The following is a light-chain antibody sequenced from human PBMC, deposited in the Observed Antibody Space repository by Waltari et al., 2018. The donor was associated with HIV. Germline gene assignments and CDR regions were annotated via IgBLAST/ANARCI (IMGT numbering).Light chain of an antibody. J-gene: IGLJ3*02. CDR1: PSHLAVAS. V-gene: IGLV1-44*01. Sequence: QIVLTQPPSASGTPGQRVTISCSGAPSHLAVASVHWSHHVPGTAPRLLIYRTTQRPSGVPDRFSGSISGTSASLAISGLHYEDDGDYYCALWTDTLTGWVFGGGTKVTVL. CDR2: RTT. CDR3: ALWTDTLTGWV.